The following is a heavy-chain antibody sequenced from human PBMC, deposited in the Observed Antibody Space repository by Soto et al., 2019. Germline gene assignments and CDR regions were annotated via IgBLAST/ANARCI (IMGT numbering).Heavy chain of an antibody. CDR1: GFTVSSNY. J-gene: IGHJ3*02. CDR3: ARDQGDYGSDAFDI. D-gene: IGHD3-10*01. Sequence: EVQLVESGGGLVQPGGSLRLSCAASGFTVSSNYMSWVRQAPGKGLEWVSVIYSGGSTYYADSVKGRFTISRHNSKNTLYLQMNSLRAEDTAVYYCARDQGDYGSDAFDIWGQGTMVTVSS. CDR2: IYSGGST. V-gene: IGHV3-53*04.